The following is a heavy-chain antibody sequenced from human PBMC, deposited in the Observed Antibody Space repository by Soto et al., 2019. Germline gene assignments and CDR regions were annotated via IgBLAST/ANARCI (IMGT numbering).Heavy chain of an antibody. CDR1: GFTVRSNY. CDR3: IGGYYYYYYMDV. CDR2: IYSGGST. Sequence: EVQLVESGGGLVQPGGSLRLSWAVSGFTVRSNYMSWVRQAPGKGLEWVSVIYSGGSTYYADSVKGRFTISRHNSKNTLYLQMNSLRAEDTAVYYCIGGYYYYYYMDVWGKGTTVIVSS. D-gene: IGHD2-15*01. V-gene: IGHV3-53*04. J-gene: IGHJ6*03.